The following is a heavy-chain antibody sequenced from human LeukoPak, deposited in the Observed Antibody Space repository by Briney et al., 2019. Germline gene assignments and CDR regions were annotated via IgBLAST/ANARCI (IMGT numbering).Heavy chain of an antibody. CDR1: GGTFSSYA. CDR2: ISAYNGNT. CDR3: ARDGYYDFWSGQRTPYYYYYMDV. J-gene: IGHJ6*03. Sequence: ASVKVSCKASGGTFSSYAISWVRQAPGQGLEWMGWISAYNGNTNYAQKLQGRVTMTTDTSTSTGYMELRSLRSDDTAVYYCARDGYYDFWSGQRTPYYYYYMDVWGKGTTVTVSS. D-gene: IGHD3-3*01. V-gene: IGHV1-18*01.